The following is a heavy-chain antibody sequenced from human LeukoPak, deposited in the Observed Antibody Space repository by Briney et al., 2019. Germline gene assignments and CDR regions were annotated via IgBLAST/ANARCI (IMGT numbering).Heavy chain of an antibody. CDR3: ARVGSSGYYSFRDY. D-gene: IGHD3-22*01. J-gene: IGHJ4*02. V-gene: IGHV4-31*03. CDR1: GGSISSGGYY. CDR2: IYYSGST. Sequence: SQTLSLTCTVSGGSISSGGYYWSWIRQHPGKGLEWIGYIYYSGSTNYNPSLKSRVTISVDTSKNQFSLKLSSVTAADTAVYYCARVGSSGYYSFRDYWGQGTLVTVSS.